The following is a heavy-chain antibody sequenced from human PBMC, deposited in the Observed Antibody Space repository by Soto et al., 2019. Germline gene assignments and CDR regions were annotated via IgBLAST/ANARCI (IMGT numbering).Heavy chain of an antibody. V-gene: IGHV3-30*18. CDR2: ISYDGSNK. D-gene: IGHD1-26*01. J-gene: IGHJ6*02. CDR3: AKEVWVGAEWFSCYWGMDV. CDR1: GFTFSSYG. Sequence: QVQLVESGGGVVQPGRSLRLSCAASGFTFSSYGMHWVRQAPGKGLEWVAVISYDGSNKYYADSVKGRFTISRDNSKNSLYLQMNSLKAEDTAVYYCAKEVWVGAEWFSCYWGMDVWGQGTTVTVSS.